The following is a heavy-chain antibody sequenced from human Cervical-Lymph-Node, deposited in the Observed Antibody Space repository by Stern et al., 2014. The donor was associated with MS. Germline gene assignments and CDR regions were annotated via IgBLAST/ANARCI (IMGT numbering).Heavy chain of an antibody. CDR2: INPNTGGT. Sequence: VQLVESGAEVKKPGASVKVSCKTSGYIFTGYYIHWVRQAPGQGLEWMAWINPNTGGTKDATKCQGRVTMSRDPVISTAYVELSSLTSDDTAVYYCARDQRGITIFGVVTDYYYLGMDVWGQGTTVTVSS. D-gene: IGHD3-3*01. J-gene: IGHJ6*02. CDR1: GYIFTGYY. CDR3: ARDQRGITIFGVVTDYYYLGMDV. V-gene: IGHV1-2*02.